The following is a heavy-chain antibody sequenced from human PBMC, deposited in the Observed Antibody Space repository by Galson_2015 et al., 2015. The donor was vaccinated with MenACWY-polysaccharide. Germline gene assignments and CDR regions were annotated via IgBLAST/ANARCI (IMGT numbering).Heavy chain of an antibody. CDR2: MPYSGSA. V-gene: IGHV4-61*01. J-gene: IGHJ5*02. D-gene: IGHD1-26*01. Sequence: SETLSLICTVSGDSVTSATYYWSWLRQSPGKGLEWIGYMPYSGSANDKPSLRSRVAISIDTSKNQFSLRLTSVTAADTAIYYCAREPTYSGSFGWFDPWGQGTLVTVSS. CDR1: GDSVTSATYY. CDR3: AREPTYSGSFGWFDP.